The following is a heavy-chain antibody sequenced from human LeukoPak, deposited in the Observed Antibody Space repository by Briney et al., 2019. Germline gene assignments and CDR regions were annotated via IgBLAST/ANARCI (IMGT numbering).Heavy chain of an antibody. CDR3: AIREHMDYYDSSGYYEYFDY. J-gene: IGHJ4*02. V-gene: IGHV1-69*13. D-gene: IGHD3-22*01. CDR2: IIPIFGTA. Sequence: ASVNVSCTASGGTFSSYAISWVRQAPGQGLEWMGGIIPIFGTANYAQKFQGRVTITADESTSTAYMELSSLRSEDTAVYYCAIREHMDYYDSSGYYEYFDYWGQGTLVTVSS. CDR1: GGTFSSYA.